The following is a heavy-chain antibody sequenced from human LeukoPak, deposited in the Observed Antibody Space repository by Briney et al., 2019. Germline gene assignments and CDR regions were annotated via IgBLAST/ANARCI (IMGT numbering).Heavy chain of an antibody. CDR1: GDTFTSYY. D-gene: IGHD3-22*01. J-gene: IGHJ4*02. CDR3: ARDDSSGKPLSD. Sequence: GASVKVSCKASGDTFTSYYIHWVRQAPGQGLEWMGIINPSGGSTSYAQKFQGRVTMTRDTSTSTVYMELSSLRSEDTAVYYCARDDSSGKPLSDWGQGTLVTVSS. CDR2: INPSGGST. V-gene: IGHV1-46*01.